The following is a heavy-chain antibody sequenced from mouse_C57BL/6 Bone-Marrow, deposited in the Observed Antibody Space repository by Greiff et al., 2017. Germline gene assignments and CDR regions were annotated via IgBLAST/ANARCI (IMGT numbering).Heavy chain of an antibody. J-gene: IGHJ4*01. CDR2: INPSTGGT. D-gene: IGHD1-1*01. Sequence: VQLKQSGPELVKPGASVKISCKASGYSFTGYYMNWVKQSPEKSLEWIGEINPSTGGTTYNQKFKAKATLTVDKSSSTAYMQLKSLTSEDSAVYYCARGGYYGRSYAMDYWGQGTSVTVSS. CDR3: ARGGYYGRSYAMDY. V-gene: IGHV1-42*01. CDR1: GYSFTGYY.